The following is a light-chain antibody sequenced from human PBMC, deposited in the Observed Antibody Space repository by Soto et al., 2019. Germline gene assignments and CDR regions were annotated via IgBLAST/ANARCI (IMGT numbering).Light chain of an antibody. Sequence: QSALTQPASVSGSPGQSITISCTGTSSDIGAYNYVSWYQQFPGTAPKLMIYDVYNRPSGVSTRFSGSKSGNMASLTISGLQAEDEADYYCSSYTSTSTPHVFGTGTKVTVL. CDR1: SSDIGAYNY. J-gene: IGLJ1*01. CDR2: DVY. V-gene: IGLV2-14*01. CDR3: SSYTSTSTPHV.